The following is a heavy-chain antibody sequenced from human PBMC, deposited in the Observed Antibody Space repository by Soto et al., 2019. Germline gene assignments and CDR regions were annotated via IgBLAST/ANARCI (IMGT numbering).Heavy chain of an antibody. V-gene: IGHV3-53*02. CDR2: IYSGGST. CDR3: ARDRDSSSAVPFGYYGMDV. J-gene: IGHJ6*02. Sequence: EVQLVETGGGLIQPGGSLRLSCAASGFTVSSNYMSWVLQAPGKGLEWVSVIYSGGSTYYADSVKGRFTISRDNSKNTLYLQMNSLRAEDTAVYYCARDRDSSSAVPFGYYGMDVWGQGTTVTVSS. D-gene: IGHD6-6*01. CDR1: GFTVSSNY.